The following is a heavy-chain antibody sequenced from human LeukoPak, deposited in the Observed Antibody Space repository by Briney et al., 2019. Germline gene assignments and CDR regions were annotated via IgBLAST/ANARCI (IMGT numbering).Heavy chain of an antibody. CDR3: ARGGSSYDYFDY. CDR1: GFTFSSYS. Sequence: PGGSLRLSCAASGFTFSSYSMNWVRQAPGKGLEWVSSISSSSYIYYADSVKGRFTISRDNAKNSLYLQMNSLRAEDTAVYYCARGGSSYDYFDYWGQGTLVTVSS. V-gene: IGHV3-21*01. CDR2: ISSSSYI. J-gene: IGHJ4*02. D-gene: IGHD6-13*01.